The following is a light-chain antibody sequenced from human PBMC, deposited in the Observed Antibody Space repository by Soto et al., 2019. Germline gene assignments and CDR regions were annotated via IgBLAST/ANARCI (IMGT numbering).Light chain of an antibody. Sequence: EIVLTQSPGTLSLSPGERATLSCRASQSVSSSSLAWYQQKPGQAPRLLIYGASSRATGIPGRFSGSGSGTALTLTISTLEPEDFAVYYCQQYGTSPRYIFGQGTKLEIK. V-gene: IGKV3-20*01. CDR2: GAS. J-gene: IGKJ2*01. CDR1: QSVSSSS. CDR3: QQYGTSPRYI.